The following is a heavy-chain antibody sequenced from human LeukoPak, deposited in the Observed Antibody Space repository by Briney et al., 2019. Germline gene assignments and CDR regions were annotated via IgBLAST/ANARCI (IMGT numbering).Heavy chain of an antibody. CDR2: INPNSGDP. J-gene: IGHJ3*02. Sequence: GASVKVSCKASGYSFTAYYIHWVRQAPGQGLEWMGWINPNSGDPNYAEKFQGRVTMTRDTSIRTVFLNLPSLRSDDTAMYYCARVLGMTVRYDGFDIWGQGTVVSVSS. V-gene: IGHV1-2*02. CDR3: ARVLGMTVRYDGFDI. D-gene: IGHD1-20*01. CDR1: GYSFTAYY.